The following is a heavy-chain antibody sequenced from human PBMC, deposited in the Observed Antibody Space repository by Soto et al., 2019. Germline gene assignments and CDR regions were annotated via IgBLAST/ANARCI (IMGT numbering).Heavy chain of an antibody. CDR2: ISKSDYT. D-gene: IGHD2-2*01. CDR1: GFAFNNYG. CDR3: AREDSIIIPAVSDF. V-gene: IGHV3-21*01. Sequence: GSLRLSCTVSGFAFNNYGINWVRQAPGKGLEWVSSISKSDYTYYSDSVTGRFTISRDNAKDSVSLQMNTLRVEDTAVYYCAREDSIIIPAVSDFWGQGTLVTVSS. J-gene: IGHJ4*02.